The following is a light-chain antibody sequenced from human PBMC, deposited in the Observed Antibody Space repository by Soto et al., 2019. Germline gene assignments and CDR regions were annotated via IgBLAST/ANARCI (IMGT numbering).Light chain of an antibody. J-gene: IGKJ5*01. CDR1: QSLSSSS. CDR2: GVS. CDR3: QQRSNWPPMIT. V-gene: IGKV3D-20*02. Sequence: ASQSLSSSSLAWYQQIPGQAPRLLIYGVSSRAAGIPDRFSGSGSGTDFTLTISRLEPEDFAVYYCQQRSNWPPMITFGQGTRREIK.